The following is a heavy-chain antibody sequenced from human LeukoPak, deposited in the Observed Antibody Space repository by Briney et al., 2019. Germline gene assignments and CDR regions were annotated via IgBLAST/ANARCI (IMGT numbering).Heavy chain of an antibody. CDR2: ISSSSSYI. V-gene: IGHV3-21*01. CDR1: GFTFSSYS. CDR3: ARDELSPPPDYDPS. J-gene: IGHJ4*02. Sequence: GGSLRLSCAASGFTFSSYSMNWVRQAPGKGLEWVSSISSSSSYIYYADSVKGRFTISRDNAKNSLYLQMNSLRAEDTAVYYCARDELSPPPDYDPSWGQGTLVTVSS. D-gene: IGHD3-3*01.